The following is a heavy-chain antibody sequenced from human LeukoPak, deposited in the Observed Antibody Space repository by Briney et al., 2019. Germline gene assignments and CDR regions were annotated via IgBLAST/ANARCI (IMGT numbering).Heavy chain of an antibody. CDR3: ARAGFYDSSGYYYYYYYYMDV. CDR1: GFTFSSYG. Sequence: PGGSLRLSCAASGFTFSSYGMHWVRQAPGKGLEWVAVIWYDGSNKYYADSVKGRFTISRDNSKNTLYLQMNSLRAEDTAVYYCARAGFYDSSGYYYYYYYYMDVWGKGTTVTVSS. J-gene: IGHJ6*03. CDR2: IWYDGSNK. V-gene: IGHV3-33*01. D-gene: IGHD3-22*01.